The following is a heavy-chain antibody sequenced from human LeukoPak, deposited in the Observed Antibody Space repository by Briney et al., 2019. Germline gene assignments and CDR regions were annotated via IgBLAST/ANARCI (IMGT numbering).Heavy chain of an antibody. V-gene: IGHV3-30*04. Sequence: GGSLRLSCAASGFTFSSYAMHWVRQAPGKGLEWVAVISYDGSNKYYADSVKGRFTISRDNSKNTLYLQMNSLRAEDTAVYYCARAEDKMATILLDYWGQGTLVTVSS. D-gene: IGHD5-24*01. CDR1: GFTFSSYA. CDR2: ISYDGSNK. J-gene: IGHJ4*02. CDR3: ARAEDKMATILLDY.